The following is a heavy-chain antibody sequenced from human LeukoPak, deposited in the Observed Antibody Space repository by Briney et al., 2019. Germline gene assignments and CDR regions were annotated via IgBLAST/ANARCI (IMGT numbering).Heavy chain of an antibody. D-gene: IGHD2-2*01. J-gene: IGHJ4*02. CDR2: IIPLLDIA. CDR3: ASGGGCSSNSCTLDY. CDR1: GGTFSNYA. V-gene: IGHV1-69*04. Sequence: SVKVSCKASGGTFSNYAISWVRQAPGQGLEWMGRIIPLLDIADYAQKFQGRVTITADKSTSTAYMELSSLRSEDTAVYYCASGGGCSSNSCTLDYWGQGTLVTVSS.